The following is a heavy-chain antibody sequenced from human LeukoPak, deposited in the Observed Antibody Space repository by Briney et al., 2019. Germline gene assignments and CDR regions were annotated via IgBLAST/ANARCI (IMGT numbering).Heavy chain of an antibody. CDR1: GFTFSSYS. J-gene: IGHJ6*04. CDR3: ARGRILWFGELSSHYGMDV. CDR2: ISSSSSYI. V-gene: IGHV3-21*01. D-gene: IGHD3-10*01. Sequence: PGGSLRLSCAASGFTFSSYSMNWVRQAPGKGLEWVSSISSSSSYIYYADSVKGRFTISRDNAKNSLYLQMNGLRAEDTAVYYCARGRILWFGELSSHYGMDVWGKGTTVTVSS.